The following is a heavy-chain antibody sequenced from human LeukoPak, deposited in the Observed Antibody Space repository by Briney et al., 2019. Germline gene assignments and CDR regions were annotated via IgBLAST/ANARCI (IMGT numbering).Heavy chain of an antibody. CDR3: ARDYWFGELNYYYYYGMDV. CDR1: GFTFSDYY. V-gene: IGHV3-11*01. J-gene: IGHJ6*02. CDR2: ISSSGSTI. Sequence: GGSLRLSCAASGFTFSDYYMSWIRQAPGKGLEWVSYISSSGSTIYYADSVKGRFTISRDNAKNSLYLQMNSLRAEDTAVYYCARDYWFGELNYYYYYGMDVWGQGTTVTVSS. D-gene: IGHD3-10*01.